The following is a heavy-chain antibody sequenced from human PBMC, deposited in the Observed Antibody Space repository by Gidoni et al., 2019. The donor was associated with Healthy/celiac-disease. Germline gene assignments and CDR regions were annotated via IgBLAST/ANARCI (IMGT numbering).Heavy chain of an antibody. Sequence: EVQLVESGGGLVQPGGSLRLSCAASGFTFSSYWMSWVRQAPGKGLEWVANIKQDGSEKYYVDSGKGRFTISRDNAKNSLYLQMNSLRAEDTAVYYCARESVAGTSDYWGQGTLVTVSS. CDR1: GFTFSSYW. CDR3: ARESVAGTSDY. V-gene: IGHV3-7*01. D-gene: IGHD6-19*01. CDR2: IKQDGSEK. J-gene: IGHJ4*02.